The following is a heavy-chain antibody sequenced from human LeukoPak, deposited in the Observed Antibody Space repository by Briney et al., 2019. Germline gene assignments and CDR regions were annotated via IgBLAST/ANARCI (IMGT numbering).Heavy chain of an antibody. CDR1: GFTFITSW. CDR2: ITPNGSEK. V-gene: IGHV3-7*01. Sequence: GGSLRLSCSASGFTFITSWMNWVRQAPGKGLEWVASITPNGSEKYYVDSVRGRFTISRDDDKISVYLQMNSLRAEDTAVYYCARDRAYKAFDYWGQGNLVSVSS. CDR3: ARDRAYKAFDY. J-gene: IGHJ4*02. D-gene: IGHD5-24*01.